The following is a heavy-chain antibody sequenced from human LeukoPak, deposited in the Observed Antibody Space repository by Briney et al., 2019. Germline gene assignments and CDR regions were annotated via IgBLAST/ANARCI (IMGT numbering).Heavy chain of an antibody. CDR1: GGSISSSNW. D-gene: IGHD3-3*01. CDR3: AKDRSPIFGVVYFDY. Sequence: SETLSLTCAVSGGSISSSNWWSWVRQPPGKGLEWIGEIYHSGSTNYNPSLKSRVTISVDKSKNQFSLKLSSVTAADTAVYYCAKDRSPIFGVVYFDYWGQGTLVTVSS. J-gene: IGHJ4*02. V-gene: IGHV4-4*02. CDR2: IYHSGST.